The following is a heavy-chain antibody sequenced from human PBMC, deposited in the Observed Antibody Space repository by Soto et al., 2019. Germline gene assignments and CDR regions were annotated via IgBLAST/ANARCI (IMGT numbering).Heavy chain of an antibody. J-gene: IGHJ4*02. CDR1: GFTFSTYA. CDR3: ARAPRRIWDPFDY. CDR2: ISYDGSNK. D-gene: IGHD1-26*01. V-gene: IGHV3-30-3*01. Sequence: PGGSLRLSCAASGFTFSTYAMHWVRQAPGKGLEWVAVISYDGSNKYYADSVKGRFTISRDNSKNTLYLQMNSLRAEDTAVYYCARAPRRIWDPFDYWGQGTLVTVSS.